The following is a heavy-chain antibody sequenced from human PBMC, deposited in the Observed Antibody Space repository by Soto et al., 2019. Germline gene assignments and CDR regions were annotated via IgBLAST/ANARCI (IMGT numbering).Heavy chain of an antibody. CDR3: ARGGETDYGDYGGAFDI. D-gene: IGHD4-17*01. CDR2: IYYSGST. Sequence: KPSETLSLTCAVSGYSISSSNWWGWIRQPPGKGLEWIGYIYYSGSTYYNPSLKSRVTMSVDTSKNQFSLKLSSVTAVDTAVYYCARGGETDYGDYGGAFDIWGQGTMVTVSS. V-gene: IGHV4-28*03. CDR1: GYSISSSNW. J-gene: IGHJ3*02.